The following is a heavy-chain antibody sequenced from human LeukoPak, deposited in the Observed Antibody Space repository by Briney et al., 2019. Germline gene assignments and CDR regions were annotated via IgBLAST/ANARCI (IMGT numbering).Heavy chain of an antibody. CDR3: APLSGAAGF. CDR1: GFTFSSYA. V-gene: IGHV3-23*01. CDR2: ISGRGQST. Sequence: PGGSLRLSCAASGFTFSSYAMSWVRQAPGKGLEWASSISGRGQSTYYADSVKGRFTISRDTSKNTLYLQMNSLRAEDTAVYYCAPLSGAAGFWGQGTLVTVSS. D-gene: IGHD7-27*01. J-gene: IGHJ4*02.